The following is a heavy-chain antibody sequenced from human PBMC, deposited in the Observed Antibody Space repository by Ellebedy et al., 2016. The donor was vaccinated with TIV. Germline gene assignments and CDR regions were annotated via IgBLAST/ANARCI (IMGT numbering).Heavy chain of an antibody. CDR2: IYYTGTT. Sequence: SETLSLTXTVSGGSISRTTYYWGWIRQPPGKGLAWLGTIYYTGTTYYNPSLNSRVTISIDTSKNQFSLKLNSVTAADTAVYYCAADYDIVAGYYRGDAFDVWGQGTMVTVSS. J-gene: IGHJ3*01. CDR3: AADYDIVAGYYRGDAFDV. CDR1: GGSISRTTYY. V-gene: IGHV4-39*01. D-gene: IGHD3-9*01.